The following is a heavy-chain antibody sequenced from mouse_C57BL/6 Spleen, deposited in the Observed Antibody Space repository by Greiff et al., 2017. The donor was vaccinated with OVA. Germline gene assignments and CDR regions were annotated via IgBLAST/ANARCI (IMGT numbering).Heavy chain of an antibody. Sequence: EVHLVESGGGLVKPGGSLKLSCAASGFTFSSYAMSWVRQTPEKRLEWVATISDGGSYTYYPDNVKGRFTISRDNAKNNLYLQMSHLKSEDTAMYYCARDFTTVVATDYWGQGTTLTVSS. CDR3: ARDFTTVVATDY. V-gene: IGHV5-4*01. D-gene: IGHD1-1*01. CDR1: GFTFSSYA. CDR2: ISDGGSYT. J-gene: IGHJ2*01.